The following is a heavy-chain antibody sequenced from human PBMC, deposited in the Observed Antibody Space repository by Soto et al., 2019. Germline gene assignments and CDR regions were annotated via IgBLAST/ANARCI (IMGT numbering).Heavy chain of an antibody. CDR2: INAGNGNT. J-gene: IGHJ6*02. V-gene: IGHV1-3*01. D-gene: IGHD3-3*01. CDR1: GYTSNSYA. Sequence: ASVKVSCKASGYTSNSYAMHWVRQAPGQRLEWMGWINAGNGNTKYSQKFLGRVTITRDTSASTAYMELSSLRSEDTAVYYCARDFAGHYDFWSGYYSEYYYYGMDVWGQGTTVTVSS. CDR3: ARDFAGHYDFWSGYYSEYYYYGMDV.